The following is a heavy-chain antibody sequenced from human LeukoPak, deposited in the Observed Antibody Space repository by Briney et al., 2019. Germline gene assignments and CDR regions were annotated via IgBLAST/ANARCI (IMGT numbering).Heavy chain of an antibody. Sequence: GGSLRLSCAASGFTFSNYGMHWVRQAPDQGLEWVAFIQYDGSNQYYADSVKGRFTISRDNSKNTLYLQMNSLGAEDTAVYYCAKGPYSSSWYRWGQGTLVTVSS. CDR2: IQYDGSNQ. J-gene: IGHJ4*02. CDR1: GFTFSNYG. V-gene: IGHV3-30*02. CDR3: AKGPYSSSWYR. D-gene: IGHD6-13*01.